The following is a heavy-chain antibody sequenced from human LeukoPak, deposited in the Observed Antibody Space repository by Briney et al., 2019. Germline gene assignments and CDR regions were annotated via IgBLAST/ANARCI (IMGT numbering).Heavy chain of an antibody. CDR2: IYYSGST. D-gene: IGHD3-3*01. CDR1: GGSISSYY. J-gene: IGHJ4*02. V-gene: IGHV4-59*01. Sequence: SETLSLTCTVSGGSISSYYWSWIRQPPGKGLEWIGYIYYSGSTNYNPSLKSRVTISVDTSKNQFSLRLSSVTAADTAVYYCARARYYNFWSGGEYFDYWGQGTLVTVSS. CDR3: ARARYYNFWSGGEYFDY.